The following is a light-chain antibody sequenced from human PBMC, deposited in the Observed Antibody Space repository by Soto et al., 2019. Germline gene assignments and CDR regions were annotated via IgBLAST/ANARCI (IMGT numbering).Light chain of an antibody. CDR2: DVS. V-gene: IGLV2-11*01. Sequence: QSALTQPRSVSASPGQSVTLSCTVTTGDVGYSNYVSWYQHHPGKAPKLMIYDVSERPSGVPDRFSGSKSGNAASLTISGLQADDEADYYCCSYGRSSVVFDGGTKVTVL. CDR1: TGDVGYSNY. J-gene: IGLJ2*01. CDR3: CSYGRSSVV.